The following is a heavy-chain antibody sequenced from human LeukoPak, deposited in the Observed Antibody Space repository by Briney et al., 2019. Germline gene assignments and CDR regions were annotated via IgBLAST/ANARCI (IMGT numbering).Heavy chain of an antibody. CDR2: IYYSGST. CDR1: GGSISSGGYY. D-gene: IGHD3-3*01. V-gene: IGHV4-31*03. Sequence: SETLSLTCTVSGGSISSGGYYWSWIRQHPGKGLEWIGYIYYSGSTNYNPSLKSRVTISVDTSKNQFSLKLSSVTAADTAVYYCARGGPGTYYDFWSGYYRNWFDPWGQGTLVTVSS. J-gene: IGHJ5*02. CDR3: ARGGPGTYYDFWSGYYRNWFDP.